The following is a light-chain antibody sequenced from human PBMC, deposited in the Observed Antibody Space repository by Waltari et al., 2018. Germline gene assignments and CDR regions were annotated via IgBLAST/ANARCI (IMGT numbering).Light chain of an antibody. V-gene: IGLV4-69*01. CDR2: VNSDGSH. Sequence: QLVLTQSPSASASLGASVKLTCTLSSGYSSTVIAWPQQQPEKGPRSLMKVNSDGSHSKWDEIPDRFSGSSSGAERYLTISNLQSEDEADYYCQTGGHGTWVFGGGTKLTVL. CDR3: QTGGHGTWV. CDR1: SGYSSTV. J-gene: IGLJ3*02.